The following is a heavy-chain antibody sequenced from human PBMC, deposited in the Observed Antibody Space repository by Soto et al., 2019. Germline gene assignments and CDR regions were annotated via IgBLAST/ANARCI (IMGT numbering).Heavy chain of an antibody. J-gene: IGHJ4*02. D-gene: IGHD4-17*01. Sequence: GGSLRLSCAASGFTFSSYWMSWVRQAPGKGLEWVANIKQDGSEKYYVDSVKGRFTISRDNAKNSLYLQMNSLRAEDTAVYYCATDEYGDYLGTFDYWGQGTLVTVSS. CDR2: IKQDGSEK. CDR3: ATDEYGDYLGTFDY. CDR1: GFTFSSYW. V-gene: IGHV3-7*04.